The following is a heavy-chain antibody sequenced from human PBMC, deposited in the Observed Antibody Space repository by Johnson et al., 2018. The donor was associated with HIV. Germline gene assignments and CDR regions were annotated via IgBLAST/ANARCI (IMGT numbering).Heavy chain of an antibody. CDR3: AKGPQGIATPDAFDI. CDR2: IRYDGSNK. J-gene: IGHJ3*02. V-gene: IGHV3-30*02. Sequence: QVQLVESGGGVVQPGGSLRLSCSASRFTFSYYGMHWVRQAPGKGLEWVTFIRYDGSNKYYADSVKGRFTISRDNSKNTLYLQMNSLRAEDTAVYYCAKGPQGIATPDAFDIWGQGTMVTVSS. D-gene: IGHD2-21*01. CDR1: RFTFSYYG.